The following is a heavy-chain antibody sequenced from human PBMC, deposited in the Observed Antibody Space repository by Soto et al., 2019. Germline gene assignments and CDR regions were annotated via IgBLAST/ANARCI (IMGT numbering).Heavy chain of an antibody. CDR1: AYSFTTYW. J-gene: IGHJ6*02. Sequence: PAESLKISCKGSAYSFTTYWIGWVRQMPGKGLEWMGIISPGGSDTRYSPSFQGQVTISADKSISTAYLQWSSLKASDTAMYYCARTSASDYYYYGMDVRGQGTTVTVSS. CDR3: ARTSASDYYYYGMDV. V-gene: IGHV5-51*01. CDR2: ISPGGSDT.